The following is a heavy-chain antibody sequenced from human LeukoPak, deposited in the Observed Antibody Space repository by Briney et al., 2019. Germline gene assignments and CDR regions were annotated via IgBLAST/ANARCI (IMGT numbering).Heavy chain of an antibody. CDR1: GFTFSSYA. D-gene: IGHD6-19*01. CDR3: ARASGLKQWLVPHY. V-gene: IGHV3-30-3*01. J-gene: IGHJ4*02. CDR2: ISYDGSNK. Sequence: GRSLRLSCAASGFTFSSYAMHWVRQAPGKGLEWVAVISYDGSNKYYADSVKGRFTISRDNSKNTLYLQMNSLRAEDTAVYYCARASGLKQWLVPHYWGQGTLVTVSS.